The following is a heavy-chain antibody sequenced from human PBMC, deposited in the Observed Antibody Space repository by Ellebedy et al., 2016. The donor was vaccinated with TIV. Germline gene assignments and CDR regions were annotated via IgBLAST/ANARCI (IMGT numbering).Heavy chain of an antibody. V-gene: IGHV1-46*01. J-gene: IGHJ5*02. Sequence: AASVKVSCKASGYTFTSYYMHWVRQAPGQGLEWMGIINPSGGSTSYAQKFQGRVTMTRDTSTSTVYMELSSLRSEDTAVYYCARDRIFGVVRDVNWFDPWGQGTLVTVSS. CDR2: INPSGGST. D-gene: IGHD3-3*02. CDR1: GYTFTSYY. CDR3: ARDRIFGVVRDVNWFDP.